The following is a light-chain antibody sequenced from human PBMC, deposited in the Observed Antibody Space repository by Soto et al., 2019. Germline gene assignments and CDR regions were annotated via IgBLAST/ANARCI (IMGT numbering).Light chain of an antibody. Sequence: ATVSVSTGERATLSCRASQSVSNNLAWYQQRPGQAPRLLIYGASTRATGVPARFSGSGSGTDFTLTISSLQSEDFAVYYCQQYKAWPPWTFGQGTKV. CDR3: QQYKAWPPWT. V-gene: IGKV3-15*01. CDR2: GAS. J-gene: IGKJ1*01. CDR1: QSVSNN.